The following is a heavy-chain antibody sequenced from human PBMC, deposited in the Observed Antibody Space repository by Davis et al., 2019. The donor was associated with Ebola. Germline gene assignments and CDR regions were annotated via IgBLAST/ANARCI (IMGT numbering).Heavy chain of an antibody. V-gene: IGHV3-33*06. CDR3: AKEGGFGESDY. CDR2: IWYDGSNK. CDR1: GFTFSSYG. Sequence: GESLKISCAASGFTFSSYGMHWVHQAPGKGLEWVAVIWYDGSNKYYADSVKGRFTISRDNSKNTLYLQMNSLRAEDTAVYYCAKEGGFGESDYWGQGTLVTVSS. J-gene: IGHJ4*02. D-gene: IGHD3-16*01.